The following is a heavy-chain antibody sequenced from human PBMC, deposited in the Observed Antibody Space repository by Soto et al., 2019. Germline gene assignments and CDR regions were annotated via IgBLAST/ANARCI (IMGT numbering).Heavy chain of an antibody. CDR3: ARTAAKTPTPFDS. D-gene: IGHD6-25*01. CDR1: GGSLSSYY. CDR2: IYMSGIT. Sequence: QVQLQESGPGLVKPSETLSLTCTVSGGSLSSYYWSYIRQSAGKGLEWIGRIYMSGITDYNPSLKSRVPRSVDRSKNRFSLKVSSLTAADPAGYYGARTAAKTPTPFDSWSQGTRVTVPS. V-gene: IGHV4-4*07. J-gene: IGHJ4*02.